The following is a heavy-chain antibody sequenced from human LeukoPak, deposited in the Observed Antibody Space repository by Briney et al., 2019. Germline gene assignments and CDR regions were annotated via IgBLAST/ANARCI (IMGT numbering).Heavy chain of an antibody. V-gene: IGHV1-2*02. CDR1: GCTFSGYY. CDR2: INPNSGGT. Sequence: GASVKVSCKASGCTFSGYYIHWVRQAPGQGLEWMGWINPNSGGTNYAQKFQGRVTMTRDTSIRTAYLELRRLRSDDTAVYYCARDISMVRGIISPFDYWGQGTLVTVSS. CDR3: ARDISMVRGIISPFDY. J-gene: IGHJ4*02. D-gene: IGHD3-10*01.